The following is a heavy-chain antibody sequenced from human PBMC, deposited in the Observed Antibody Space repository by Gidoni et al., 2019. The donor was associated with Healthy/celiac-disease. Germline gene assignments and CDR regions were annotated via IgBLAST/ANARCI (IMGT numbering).Heavy chain of an antibody. CDR1: GGSFSGYY. CDR3: ARGGAVAGPIANWFDP. D-gene: IGHD6-19*01. J-gene: IGHJ5*02. CDR2: INHSGST. Sequence: QVQLQQWGAGLLKPSETLSPTCAVYGGSFSGYYWSWIRQPPGKGLEWIGEINHSGSTNYNPSLKSRVTISVDTSKNQFSLKLSSVTAADTAVYYCARGGAVAGPIANWFDPWGQGTLVTVSS. V-gene: IGHV4-34*01.